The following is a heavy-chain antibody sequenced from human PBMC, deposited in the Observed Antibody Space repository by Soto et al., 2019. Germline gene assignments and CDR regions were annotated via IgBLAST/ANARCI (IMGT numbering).Heavy chain of an antibody. D-gene: IGHD4-4*01. CDR2: IYYSGST. CDR1: GGSISSGGYY. CDR3: ARDSIRLTTVTDGPQTIGNYYFDY. Sequence: QVQLQESGPGLVKPSQTLSLTCTVSGGSISSGGYYWSWIRQHPGKGLEWIGYIYYSGSTYYNPSLKSRVTISVDTSKNQFSLKLSSVTAADTAVYYCARDSIRLTTVTDGPQTIGNYYFDYWGQGTLVTVSS. V-gene: IGHV4-31*03. J-gene: IGHJ4*02.